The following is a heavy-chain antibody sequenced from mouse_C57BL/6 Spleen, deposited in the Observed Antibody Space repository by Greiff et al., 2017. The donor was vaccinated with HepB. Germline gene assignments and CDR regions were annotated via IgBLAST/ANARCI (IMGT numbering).Heavy chain of an antibody. J-gene: IGHJ2*01. CDR3: ARTVYSNSYYFDY. CDR2: IDPSDSYT. Sequence: VKLQESGAELVKPGASVKLSCKASGYTFTSYWMQWVKQRPGQGLEWIGEIDPSDSYTNYNQKFKGKATLTVDTSSSTAYMQLSSLTSEDSAVYYCARTVYSNSYYFDYWGQGTTLTVSS. D-gene: IGHD2-5*01. V-gene: IGHV1-50*01. CDR1: GYTFTSYW.